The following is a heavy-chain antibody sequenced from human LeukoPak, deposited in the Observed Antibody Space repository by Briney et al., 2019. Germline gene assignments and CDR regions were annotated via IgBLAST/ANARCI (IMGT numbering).Heavy chain of an antibody. CDR2: INPNSGGT. J-gene: IGHJ4*02. D-gene: IGHD3-22*01. Sequence: ASVKVSCKASGYTFTGYYMHWVRQAPGQGLEWMGWINPNSGGTNYAQKFQGRVTMTRDTSISTAYMELSSLRSEDTAVYYCARDGPYYYDSTKYYYFDYWGQGTLVTVSS. V-gene: IGHV1-2*02. CDR1: GYTFTGYY. CDR3: ARDGPYYYDSTKYYYFDY.